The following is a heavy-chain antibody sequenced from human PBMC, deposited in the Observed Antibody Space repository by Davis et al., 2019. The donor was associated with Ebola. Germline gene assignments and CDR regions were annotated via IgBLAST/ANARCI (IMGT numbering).Heavy chain of an antibody. V-gene: IGHV3-23*01. Sequence: GESLKISCAASGFIFSSYAMSWVRQAPGKGLEWVSTISGSGDSTYYADSVKGRFTISRDNSKNTLYLQMNSLRIEDTAVYYCAMRWELLYAFDLWGQGTMVTVSS. D-gene: IGHD1-26*01. CDR2: ISGSGDST. CDR3: AMRWELLYAFDL. J-gene: IGHJ3*01. CDR1: GFIFSSYA.